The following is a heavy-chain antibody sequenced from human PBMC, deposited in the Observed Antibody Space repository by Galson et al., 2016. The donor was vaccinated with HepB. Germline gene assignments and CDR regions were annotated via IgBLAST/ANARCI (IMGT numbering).Heavy chain of an antibody. V-gene: IGHV4-61*02. J-gene: IGHJ3*02. CDR1: GGSISSGSYY. CDR2: IYTSGST. CDR3: ARRGAVKVRGFDI. D-gene: IGHD6-19*01. Sequence: TLSLTCTVSGGSISSGSYYWSWIRQSAGKGLEWIGRIYTSGSTNYSPSLKSRVTISVDTSKNLFSLNLTSVTAADTAVYYCARRGAVKVRGFDIWGQGTMVTVSS.